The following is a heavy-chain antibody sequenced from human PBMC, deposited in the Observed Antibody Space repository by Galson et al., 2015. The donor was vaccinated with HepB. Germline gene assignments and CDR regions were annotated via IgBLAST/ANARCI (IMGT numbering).Heavy chain of an antibody. V-gene: IGHV4-39*02. CDR3: ASQEQSQWLALDD. D-gene: IGHD6-19*01. CDR1: GGSISSSSYY. CDR2: IYYSGNT. J-gene: IGHJ4*02. Sequence: ETLSLTCSVSGGSISSSSYYWAWIRQPPGKGLEWIASIYYSGNTYYNPSLESRVTISVDTSTNHFSLNLSSVTAADTAVYYCASQEQSQWLALDDWGQGTLVTVSS.